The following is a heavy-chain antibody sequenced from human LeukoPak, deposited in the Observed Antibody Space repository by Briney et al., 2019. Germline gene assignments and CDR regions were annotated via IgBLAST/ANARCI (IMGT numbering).Heavy chain of an antibody. CDR3: ARRKSMYSSRQGSNFDY. Sequence: GGSLRLSCAASGFIFSSFAMSWVRQAPGKGLEWVSGISDSGGSTDYADSVKGRFTISRDNSKNTLYLQLSSLRAEDTAIYYCARRKSMYSSRQGSNFDYWGQGTLVTVSS. V-gene: IGHV3-23*01. CDR1: GFIFSSFA. CDR2: ISDSGGST. D-gene: IGHD6-13*01. J-gene: IGHJ4*02.